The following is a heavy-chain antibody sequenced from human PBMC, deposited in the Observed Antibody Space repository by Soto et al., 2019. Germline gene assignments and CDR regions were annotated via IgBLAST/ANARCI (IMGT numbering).Heavy chain of an antibody. D-gene: IGHD6-6*01. CDR1: GFNFISYG. Sequence: ASVKVSCKASGFNFISYGINWVRQAPGQGLEWMGWISGYDGKTVYAHSVQDRVTMTTDATTGTAYMEPRGLRSADTAIYYCARDFMYTSSPDSWFDPWGQGTLVTVSS. V-gene: IGHV1-18*04. J-gene: IGHJ5*02. CDR3: ARDFMYTSSPDSWFDP. CDR2: ISGYDGKT.